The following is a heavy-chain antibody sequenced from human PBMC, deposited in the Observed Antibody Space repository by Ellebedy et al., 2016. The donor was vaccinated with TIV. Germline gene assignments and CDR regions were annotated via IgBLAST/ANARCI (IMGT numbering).Heavy chain of an antibody. CDR2: IMSSGSTI. J-gene: IGHJ3*02. D-gene: IGHD1-14*01. Sequence: GGSLRLXXAASGFTFSTSSMNWVRQAPGKGLEWISYIMSSGSTIYYADSVKGRFTISRDNAKDSLYLQMNSLRAEDTAVYYCAKGTGGGNYRNHAFDIWGRGTMVTVSS. V-gene: IGHV3-48*04. CDR3: AKGTGGGNYRNHAFDI. CDR1: GFTFSTSS.